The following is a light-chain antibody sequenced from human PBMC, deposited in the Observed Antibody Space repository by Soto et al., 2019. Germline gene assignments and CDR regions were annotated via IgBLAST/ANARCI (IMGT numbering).Light chain of an antibody. J-gene: IGKJ3*01. V-gene: IGKV1-13*02. CDR2: DAS. CDR1: QGIRSA. CDR3: QQFNSYPL. Sequence: AIQLTQSPSSLSASVGDRVTITCRASQGIRSALAWYQQKPGKALKLLIYDASSLESGVPSRFSGSGSGTDFTLTISSLQPEDFATYYCQQFNSYPLFGPGTKVDIK.